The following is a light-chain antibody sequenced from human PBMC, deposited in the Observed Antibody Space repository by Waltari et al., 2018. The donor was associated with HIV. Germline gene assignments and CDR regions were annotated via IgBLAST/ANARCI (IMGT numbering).Light chain of an antibody. V-gene: IGLV1-40*01. Sequence: QSVLTQPPSVSGAPGQRVTISCTGSSSNIGAGYDVHWYQQLPGTAPKRLIYGNSNRPSGVPDRFSGSKSGTSASLAITGLQAEDEADYYCQSYDSSLIGSVFGGGTKLTVL. J-gene: IGLJ3*02. CDR1: SSNIGAGYD. CDR2: GNS. CDR3: QSYDSSLIGSV.